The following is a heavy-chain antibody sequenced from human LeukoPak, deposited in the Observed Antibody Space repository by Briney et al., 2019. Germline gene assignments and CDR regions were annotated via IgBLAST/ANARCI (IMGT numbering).Heavy chain of an antibody. CDR3: ARRGYSYGTVDY. CDR2: IYHSGST. V-gene: IGHV4-38-2*02. Sequence: SETLSLTCTVSGYSISSGYYWGWIRQPPGKGLEWIGSIYHSGSTYYNPSLKSRATISVDTSKNQFSLKLSSVTAADTAVYYCARRGYSYGTVDYWGQGTLVTVSS. CDR1: GYSISSGYY. J-gene: IGHJ4*02. D-gene: IGHD5-18*01.